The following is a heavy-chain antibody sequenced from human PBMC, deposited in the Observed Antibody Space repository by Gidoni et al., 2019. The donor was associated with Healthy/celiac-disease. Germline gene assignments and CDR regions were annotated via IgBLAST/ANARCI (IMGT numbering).Heavy chain of an antibody. CDR3: ARGRYSSSWYFFDY. V-gene: IGHV3-33*01. Sequence: QVQLVESGGGVVQPGRSLRLSCAASGFPFSSHGMHWVRQAPGKGLEWVAVIWYDGSNKYYADSVKGRFTIARDNSKNTLYLQMNSLRAEDTAVYYCARGRYSSSWYFFDYWGQGTLVTVSS. D-gene: IGHD6-13*01. J-gene: IGHJ4*02. CDR1: GFPFSSHG. CDR2: IWYDGSNK.